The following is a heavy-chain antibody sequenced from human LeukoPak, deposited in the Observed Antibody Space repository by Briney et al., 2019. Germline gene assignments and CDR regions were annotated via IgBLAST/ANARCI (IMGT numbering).Heavy chain of an antibody. D-gene: IGHD5-18*01. V-gene: IGHV3-9*01. Sequence: GGSLRLSCAASGFTFDDYAMHWVRQAPGKGLEWVSGISWNSGSIGYADSVKARFTISRDNSKNTLYLQMNSLRAEDTAVYYCAKPQDTAMLLIDYWGQGTLVTVSS. CDR1: GFTFDDYA. CDR2: ISWNSGSI. CDR3: AKPQDTAMLLIDY. J-gene: IGHJ4*02.